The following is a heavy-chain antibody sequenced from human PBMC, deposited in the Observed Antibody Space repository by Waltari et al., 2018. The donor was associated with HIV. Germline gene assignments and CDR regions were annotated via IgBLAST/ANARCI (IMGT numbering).Heavy chain of an antibody. Sequence: QVQLVESGGGVVQPGRYLRLSCAASGFLFSSYGLHWFRQAPGKGLEWVAVISYDGSNKYYADSVKGRFTISRDHSKNMLYLQMNSLRAEDTAVYYCAKEETRVFSSTSFYYYYGMDVWGQGTTVTVSS. CDR2: ISYDGSNK. J-gene: IGHJ6*02. CDR3: AKEETRVFSSTSFYYYYGMDV. V-gene: IGHV3-30*18. CDR1: GFLFSSYG. D-gene: IGHD2-2*01.